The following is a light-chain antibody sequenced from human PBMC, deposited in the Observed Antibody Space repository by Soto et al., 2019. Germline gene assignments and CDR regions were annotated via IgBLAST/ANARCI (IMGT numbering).Light chain of an antibody. CDR2: GAS. CDR1: QSVSSSY. CDR3: QQRSNWPPIT. J-gene: IGKJ5*01. V-gene: IGKV3D-20*02. Sequence: EIVMTQSPATLSVSPGERATLSCRASQSVSSSYLAWYQQKPGQAPRLLIYGASNRATGIPARFSASGSGTDFILTISSLEPEDFAVYYCQQRSNWPPITFGQGTRLEIK.